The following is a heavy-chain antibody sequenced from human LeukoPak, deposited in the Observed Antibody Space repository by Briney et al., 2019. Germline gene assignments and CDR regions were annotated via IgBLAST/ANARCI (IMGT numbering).Heavy chain of an antibody. CDR2: ISYSGST. CDR1: GGSISSRPYD. D-gene: IGHD5-24*01. CDR3: ARHLSQGDGTKRGFYY. J-gene: IGHJ4*02. V-gene: IGHV4-39*01. Sequence: SETLSLTCTVSGGSISSRPYDWGWIRQPPGKGLEYIGSISYSGSTYYNPSLRSRVTISVYTSSNQYSLKLSSVTAADTAVYYCARHLSQGDGTKRGFYYWGQGTLVTVSS.